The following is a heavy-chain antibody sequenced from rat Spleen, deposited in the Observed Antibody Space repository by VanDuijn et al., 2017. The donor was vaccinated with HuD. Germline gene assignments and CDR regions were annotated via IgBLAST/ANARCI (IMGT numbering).Heavy chain of an antibody. CDR2: ISSSGGNI. Sequence: EVQLVESGGGLVQPGRSLKLSCAASGFTFSNYGMAWVRQAPTKGLEWVASISSSGGNIYYPDSLKGRFTISRDNAHNTLYLQLNSLRSEDTATYYCARENYYSADYWGQGVMVTVSS. V-gene: IGHV5S13*01. CDR1: GFTFSNYG. CDR3: ARENYYSADY. D-gene: IGHD1-1*01. J-gene: IGHJ2*01.